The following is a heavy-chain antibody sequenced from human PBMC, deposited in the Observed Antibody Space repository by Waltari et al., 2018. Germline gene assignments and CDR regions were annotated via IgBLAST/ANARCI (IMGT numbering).Heavy chain of an antibody. V-gene: IGHV1-69*13. J-gene: IGHJ6*02. CDR1: GGTFSSDA. D-gene: IGHD3-22*01. CDR2: IIPIFGTA. Sequence: QVQLVQSGAEVKKPGSSVKVSCKASGGTFSSDAISWVRQAPGQGLEWMGGIIPIFGTANYAQKCQGRVTITADESTSTAYMELSSLRSEDTAVYYCARDSYDSSGSAPIYGMDVWGQGTTVTVSS. CDR3: ARDSYDSSGSAPIYGMDV.